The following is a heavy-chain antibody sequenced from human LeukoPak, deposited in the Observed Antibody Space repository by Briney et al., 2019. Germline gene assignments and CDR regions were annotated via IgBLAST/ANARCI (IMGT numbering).Heavy chain of an antibody. CDR2: ISYDGSNK. D-gene: IGHD4-23*01. CDR3: ARDSNDYGGNLYSDY. CDR1: GFTFSSYA. V-gene: IGHV3-30-3*01. Sequence: GRSLRLSCAASGFTFSSYAMHWVRQAPGKGLEWVAVISYDGSNKYYADSVKGRFTISRDNSKNTMYLQMNSLRAEDTAVYYCARDSNDYGGNLYSDYWGQGTLVTVSS. J-gene: IGHJ4*02.